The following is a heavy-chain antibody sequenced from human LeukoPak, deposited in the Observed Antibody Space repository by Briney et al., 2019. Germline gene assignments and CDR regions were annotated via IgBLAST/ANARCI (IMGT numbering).Heavy chain of an antibody. CDR3: AKRLRSTSGAYSPFDY. CDR2: TSGSDGTT. J-gene: IGHJ4*02. V-gene: IGHV3-23*01. CDR1: GFTFSSYA. Sequence: GGSLRLSCAASGFTFSSYAMSWVRQAPGKGPEWVSGTSGSDGTTHYADSVKGRFTISRDNSKNTLSLQMHSLRAEDAAVYYCAKRLRSTSGAYSPFDYGGEGTLVTVFS. D-gene: IGHD3-10*01.